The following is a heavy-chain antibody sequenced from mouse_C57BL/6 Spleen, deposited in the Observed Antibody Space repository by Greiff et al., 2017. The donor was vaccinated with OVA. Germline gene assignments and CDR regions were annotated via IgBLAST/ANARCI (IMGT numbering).Heavy chain of an antibody. D-gene: IGHD4-1*01. CDR1: GYSFTGYF. CDR2: INPYNGDT. V-gene: IGHV1-20*01. CDR3: ARTRGDWDVTGY. Sequence: VQLQQSGPELVKPGDSVKISCKASGYSFTGYFMNWVMQSHGKSLEWIGRINPYNGDTFYNQKFKGKATLTVDKSSSTAHMELSSLTSEDSAVYYCARTRGDWDVTGYWGQGTTLTVSS. J-gene: IGHJ2*01.